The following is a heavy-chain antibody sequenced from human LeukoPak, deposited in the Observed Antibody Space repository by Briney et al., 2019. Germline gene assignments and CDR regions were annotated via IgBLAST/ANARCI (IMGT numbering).Heavy chain of an antibody. Sequence: GASVKVSCKASGYSFISYGISWVRQAPGQGLERMGWISTYNGKTNYAQKLQGRVTMTTDTFTSTAYMELRSLRSDDTAVYYCARDGGVITPYSDFWGQGTLVTVSS. CDR2: ISTYNGKT. V-gene: IGHV1-18*01. J-gene: IGHJ4*02. CDR1: GYSFISYG. D-gene: IGHD3-16*02. CDR3: ARDGGVITPYSDF.